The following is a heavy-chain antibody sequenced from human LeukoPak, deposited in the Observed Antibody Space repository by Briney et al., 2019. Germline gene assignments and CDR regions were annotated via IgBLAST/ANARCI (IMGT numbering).Heavy chain of an antibody. CDR2: INHSGST. V-gene: IGHV4-34*01. J-gene: IGHJ5*02. Sequence: SETLSLTCAVYGGSFSGYHWSWIRQPPGKGLEWIGEINHSGSTNYNPSLKSRVTISVDTSKNQFSLKLSSVTAADTAVYYCARRGPRITMVRGVIYSWFDPWGQGTLVTVSS. CDR1: GGSFSGYH. D-gene: IGHD3-10*01. CDR3: ARRGPRITMVRGVIYSWFDP.